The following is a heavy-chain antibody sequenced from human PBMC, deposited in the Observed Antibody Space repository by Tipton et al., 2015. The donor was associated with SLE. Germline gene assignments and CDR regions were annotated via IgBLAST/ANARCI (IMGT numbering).Heavy chain of an antibody. D-gene: IGHD3-3*01. V-gene: IGHV3-23*01. CDR3: AKEPSHGVDY. CDR2: TTGSWANT. CDR1: GFTFSSET. J-gene: IGHJ4*02. Sequence: GSLRLSCAASGFTFSSETMSWVRQAPGKGLEWVSITTGSWANTYYADSVKGRFTISRDNSKNTLYLQMNSLRAEDTAIYYCAKEPSHGVDYWGQGTLVTVSS.